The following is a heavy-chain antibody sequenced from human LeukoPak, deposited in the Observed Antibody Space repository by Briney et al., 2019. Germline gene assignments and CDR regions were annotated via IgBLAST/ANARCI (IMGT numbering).Heavy chain of an antibody. D-gene: IGHD3-10*02. CDR1: GGSFSGYY. Sequence: SETLSLTCAVYGGSFSGYYWSWIRQPPGKGLEWIWEINHSGSTNYNPYLKSRVTISVATSKNQFSLKLSSVTAAETAVYYCARGESITMFGVPLDAFDIWGQGTMVTVSS. CDR3: ARGESITMFGVPLDAFDI. CDR2: INHSGST. V-gene: IGHV4-34*01. J-gene: IGHJ3*02.